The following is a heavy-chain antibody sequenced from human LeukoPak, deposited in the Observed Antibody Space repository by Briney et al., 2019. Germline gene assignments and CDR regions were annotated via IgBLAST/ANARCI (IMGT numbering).Heavy chain of an antibody. CDR1: GFTFSNAW. J-gene: IGHJ4*02. CDR2: IKSKTDVGTT. V-gene: IGHV3-15*01. D-gene: IGHD2-15*01. CDR3: TTLCSGGSCD. Sequence: GGSLRLSCAASGFTFSNAWMSWVRQAPGKGLEWVGRIKSKTDVGTTDYAAPVKGRFTISRDDSKNTLYLQMNSLKTEDTAVYYCTTLCSGGSCDWGQGTLVTVSS.